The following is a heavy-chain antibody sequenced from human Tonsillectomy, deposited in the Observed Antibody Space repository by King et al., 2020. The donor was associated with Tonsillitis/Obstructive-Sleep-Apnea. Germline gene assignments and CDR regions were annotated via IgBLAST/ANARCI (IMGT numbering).Heavy chain of an antibody. J-gene: IGHJ4*02. Sequence: EVQLVESGGGWVQPGGSLRLSCAASGFIFSSYEMNWVRQAPGKGLEWVSYITRSGSAIYYADSVKGRFTISRDNAKNSLYLQMNSLRAEDTAVYYCARDLGCDYWGQGTLVTVSS. D-gene: IGHD3-16*01. CDR3: ARDLGCDY. CDR2: ITRSGSAI. CDR1: GFIFSSYE. V-gene: IGHV3-48*03.